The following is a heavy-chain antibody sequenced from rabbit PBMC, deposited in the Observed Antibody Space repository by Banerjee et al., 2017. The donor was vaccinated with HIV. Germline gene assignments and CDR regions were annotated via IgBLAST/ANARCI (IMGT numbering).Heavy chain of an antibody. CDR1: GFSFSSTYW. Sequence: QEQLVESGGGLVQPEGSLTLTCTASGFSFSSTYWICWVRQAPGKGLEWIGCIYAGSSGSTYYASWAKGPFTISKTSSTTVTLQMTSLTAADTATYFCARDLAGVIGWNFNLWGPGTLVTVS. V-gene: IGHV1S45*01. CDR2: IYAGSSGST. D-gene: IGHD4-1*01. CDR3: ARDLAGVIGWNFNL. J-gene: IGHJ4*01.